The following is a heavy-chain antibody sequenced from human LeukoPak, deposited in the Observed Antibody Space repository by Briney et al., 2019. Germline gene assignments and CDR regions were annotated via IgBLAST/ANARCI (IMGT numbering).Heavy chain of an antibody. CDR3: ARHSIHCSGGSCYGDY. J-gene: IGHJ4*02. CDR2: IDPSDSYT. D-gene: IGHD2-15*01. CDR1: GYSFTSYW. Sequence: GESLRIPCKGSGYSFTSYWISWVRQMPGKGLEWMGRIDPSDSYTNYSPSFQGHVTISADKSISTAYLQWSSLKASDTAMYYCARHSIHCSGGSCYGDYWGQGTLVTVSS. V-gene: IGHV5-10-1*01.